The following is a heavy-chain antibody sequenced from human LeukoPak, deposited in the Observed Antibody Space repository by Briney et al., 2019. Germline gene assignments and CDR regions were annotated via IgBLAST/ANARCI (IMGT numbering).Heavy chain of an antibody. Sequence: GGSLRLSCAASGFTFSTYAMSWVRQAPGKGLVWVSRINTDGSSTSYADSVKGRFTISRDNAKNSLYLQMNSLRAEDTAVYYCASDYDILTGYKAFQHWGQGTLVTVSS. CDR1: GFTFSTYA. V-gene: IGHV3-74*01. D-gene: IGHD3-9*01. CDR3: ASDYDILTGYKAFQH. CDR2: INTDGSST. J-gene: IGHJ1*01.